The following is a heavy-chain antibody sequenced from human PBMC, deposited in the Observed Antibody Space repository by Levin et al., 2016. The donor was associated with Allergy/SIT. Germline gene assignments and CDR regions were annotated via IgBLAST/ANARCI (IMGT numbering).Heavy chain of an antibody. CDR1: GFTFSSYS. CDR3: VPLWFGELVAYYFDY. J-gene: IGHJ4*02. V-gene: IGHV3-48*02. Sequence: GGSLRLSCAASGFTFSSYSMNWVRQAPGKGLEWVSYISSSSSTIYYADSVKGRFTISRDNAKNSLYLQMNSLRDEDTAVYYCVPLWFGELVAYYFDYWGQGTLVTVSS. CDR2: ISSSSSTI. D-gene: IGHD3-10*01.